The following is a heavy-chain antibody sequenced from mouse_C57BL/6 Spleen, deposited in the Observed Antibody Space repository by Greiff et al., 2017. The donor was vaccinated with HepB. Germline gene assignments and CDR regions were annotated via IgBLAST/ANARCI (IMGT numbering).Heavy chain of an antibody. V-gene: IGHV1-64*01. CDR2: IHPNSGST. CDR1: GYTFTSYW. J-gene: IGHJ4*01. Sequence: VQLQQPGAELVKPGASVKLSCKASGYTFTSYWMHWVKQRPGQGLEWIGMIHPNSGSTNYNEKFKSKATLTVDKSSSTAYMQFSSLTSEDSAVYYCARGYYYGRGLDAMDYWGQGTSVTVSS. CDR3: ARGYYYGRGLDAMDY. D-gene: IGHD1-1*01.